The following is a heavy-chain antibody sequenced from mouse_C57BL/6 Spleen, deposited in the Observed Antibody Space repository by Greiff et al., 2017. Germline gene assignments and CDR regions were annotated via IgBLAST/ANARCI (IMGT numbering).Heavy chain of an antibody. Sequence: VKLQESGAELVKPGASVKISCKASGYAFSSYWMNWVKQRPGKGLEWIGQIYPGDGDTNYNGKFKGKATLTADKASSTAYMQLSSLTSEDSAVYFCAPIYYGYDRGPRYYAMDYWGQGTSVTVSS. D-gene: IGHD2-2*01. CDR1: GYAFSSYW. J-gene: IGHJ4*01. CDR2: IYPGDGDT. CDR3: APIYYGYDRGPRYYAMDY. V-gene: IGHV1-80*01.